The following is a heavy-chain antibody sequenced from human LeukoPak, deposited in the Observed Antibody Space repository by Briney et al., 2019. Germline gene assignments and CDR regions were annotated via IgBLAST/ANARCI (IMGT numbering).Heavy chain of an antibody. CDR3: VKGHLVWELGDYFDY. D-gene: IGHD1-26*01. Sequence: GGSLRLSCSASGFTFSSYAMHWVRQAPGKGLEYVSAISSNGGSTYYADSVKGRFTISRDNSKNTLYLQMSSLRAEDTAVYYRVKGHLVWELGDYFDYWGQGTLVTVSS. V-gene: IGHV3-64D*09. CDR2: ISSNGGST. CDR1: GFTFSSYA. J-gene: IGHJ4*02.